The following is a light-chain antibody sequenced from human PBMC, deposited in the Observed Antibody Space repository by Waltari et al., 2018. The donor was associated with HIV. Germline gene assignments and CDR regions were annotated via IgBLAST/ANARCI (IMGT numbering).Light chain of an antibody. J-gene: IGKJ4*01. Sequence: DIVMTQSQHSLAVSLGERATINSNSSQSVLSSSDNNNYLVWYQQKPGQPPKLLISWASTRESGFPDRFSGSGSGTDFTLTISSLQTEDVAVYYCQQCYATPLTFGGGTKVEIK. CDR2: WAS. CDR1: QSVLSSSDNNNY. V-gene: IGKV4-1*01. CDR3: QQCYATPLT.